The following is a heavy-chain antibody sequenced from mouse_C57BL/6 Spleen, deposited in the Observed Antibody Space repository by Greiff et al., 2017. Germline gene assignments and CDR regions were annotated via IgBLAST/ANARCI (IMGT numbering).Heavy chain of an antibody. Sequence: QVQLQQSGPELVKPGASVKISCKASGYAFSSSWMNWVKQRPGKGLEWIGRIYPGDGDTNYNGKFKGKATLTADKSSSTAYMQLSSLTSEDAAVYFCAREKGDEYDGDGYFEVWGTGTTGTVSS. J-gene: IGHJ1*03. D-gene: IGHD2-4*01. V-gene: IGHV1-82*01. CDR1: GYAFSSSW. CDR3: AREKGDEYDGDGYFEV. CDR2: IYPGDGDT.